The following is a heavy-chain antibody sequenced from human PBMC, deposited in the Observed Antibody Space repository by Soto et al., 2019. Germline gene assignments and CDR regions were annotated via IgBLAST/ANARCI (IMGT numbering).Heavy chain of an antibody. CDR1: GGSISSNLYY. CDR3: ARQTGAFGYYFDS. CDR2: VYHTGNT. Sequence: QVRLQESGPGLVKPSETLSLACSVSGGSISSNLYYWGWVRQPPGQGLEWLGAVYHTGNTWSNPSLKSRVTISVDTSKSQVSLKLKSVSASDTASYYCARQTGAFGYYFDSWGPGLLVTISS. V-gene: IGHV4-39*01. D-gene: IGHD3-3*01. J-gene: IGHJ4*02.